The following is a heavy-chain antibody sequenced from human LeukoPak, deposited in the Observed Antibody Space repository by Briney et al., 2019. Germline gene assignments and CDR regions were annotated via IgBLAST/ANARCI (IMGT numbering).Heavy chain of an antibody. D-gene: IGHD1-26*01. Sequence: PSETLSLTCTVSGASISSYYWSWIRQPPGKRLEWIGYIYYSGSTKYNPSLKSRVTISSDTSKNQYSLRLSSVTAADTAVYYSARESYSASPDIEYWGQGILVTVSS. CDR1: GASISSYY. J-gene: IGHJ4*02. CDR2: IYYSGST. CDR3: ARESYSASPDIEY. V-gene: IGHV4-59*01.